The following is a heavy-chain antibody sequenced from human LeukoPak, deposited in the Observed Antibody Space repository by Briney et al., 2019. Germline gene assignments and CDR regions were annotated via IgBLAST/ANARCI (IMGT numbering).Heavy chain of an antibody. Sequence: PGGSLRLSCAASGFTFNSYSMNWVRQAPGKGLEWVSSISSSNSYIYYADSVKGRFTISRDNANNSLYLQMNSLRAEDTAVYYCARDHSSSGMDVWGQGTTVTVSS. CDR1: GFTFNSYS. V-gene: IGHV3-21*01. CDR3: ARDHSSSGMDV. J-gene: IGHJ6*02. CDR2: ISSSNSYI.